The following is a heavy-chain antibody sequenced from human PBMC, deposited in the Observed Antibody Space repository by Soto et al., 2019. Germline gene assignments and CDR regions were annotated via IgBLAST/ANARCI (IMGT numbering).Heavy chain of an antibody. V-gene: IGHV3-74*01. CDR1: GFTFSSIW. CDR2: INSDGSTT. Sequence: EVQLVESGGGLVQPGGSLRLSCAASGFTFSSIWMHWVRQAPGKGLVWVSCINSDGSTTSCADSVKGRFTISRDNAKNTLYLQMNSLTAEDTAVYYCVRDIRWGQGTLVTVSS. J-gene: IGHJ4*02. CDR3: VRDIR.